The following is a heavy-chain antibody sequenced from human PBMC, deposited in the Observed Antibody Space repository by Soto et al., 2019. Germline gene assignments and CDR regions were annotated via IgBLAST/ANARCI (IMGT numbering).Heavy chain of an antibody. D-gene: IGHD2-2*01. CDR1: GGSISSGGYS. CDR2: IYHSGST. CDR3: AREVSYCSSTSCPHHYFDY. Sequence: ASETLSLTCAVSGGSISSGGYSWSWIRQPPGKGLEWIGYIYHSGSTYYNPSLKSRVTISVDRSKNQFSLKLSSVTAADTAVYYCAREVSYCSSTSCPHHYFDYWGQGTLVTVSS. J-gene: IGHJ4*02. V-gene: IGHV4-30-2*01.